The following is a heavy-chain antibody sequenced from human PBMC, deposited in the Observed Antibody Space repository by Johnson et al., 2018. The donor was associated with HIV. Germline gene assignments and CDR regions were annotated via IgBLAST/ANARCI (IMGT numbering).Heavy chain of an antibody. V-gene: IGHV3-20*04. CDR1: GFTFDDYG. D-gene: IGHD6-13*01. Sequence: VQLVESGGGLVQPGGSLRLSCAASGFTFDDYGMSWVRQAPGKGLEWVSGINCNGGSTGYADSVKGRFPISRDNAKNSMYLQMNSLRAEDTALYYCARVGEYSSSWYRAFDIWGQGTMVTVSS. J-gene: IGHJ3*02. CDR3: ARVGEYSSSWYRAFDI. CDR2: INCNGGST.